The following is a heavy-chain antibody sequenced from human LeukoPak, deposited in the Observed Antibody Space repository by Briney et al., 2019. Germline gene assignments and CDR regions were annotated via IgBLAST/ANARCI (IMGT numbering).Heavy chain of an antibody. CDR1: GGSISSSGYY. V-gene: IGHV4-39*07. J-gene: IGHJ5*02. D-gene: IGHD3-22*01. CDR3: ASSFTMIGRFDP. CDR2: IYYSGST. Sequence: SETLSLTCTVSGGSISSSGYYWGWSRQPPGKGLEWIGTIYYSGSTYYNPSLKSRVTISVDTSKNQFSLKLSSVTAAGTAVYYCASSFTMIGRFDPWGQGTLVTVSS.